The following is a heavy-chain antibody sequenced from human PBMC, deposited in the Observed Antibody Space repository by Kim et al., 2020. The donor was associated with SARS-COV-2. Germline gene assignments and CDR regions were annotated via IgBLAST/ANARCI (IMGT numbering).Heavy chain of an antibody. D-gene: IGHD4-17*01. V-gene: IGHV4-59*13. CDR3: ARDWSAYGDANWFDP. J-gene: IGHJ5*02. Sequence: SGTLSLTCTVSGGSINNYYWSWIRQPPGKGLEWIGYIYYSGSTNYNPSLKSRVTISVDTSKNQFSLKLSSVTAADTAVYYCARDWSAYGDANWFDPWGQGTLVTVSS. CDR1: GGSINNYY. CDR2: IYYSGST.